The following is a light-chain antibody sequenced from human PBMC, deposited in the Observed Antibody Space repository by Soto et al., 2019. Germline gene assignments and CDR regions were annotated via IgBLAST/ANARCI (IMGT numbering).Light chain of an antibody. Sequence: ETVMTQFPATLSVSPGDRATLSCRASQYIASKLAWYQQKVGQTPRLLIFVASTRATGIPARFSGSESGTEFTLTISGLQSEDSAVYYCQQYNKWPPTFGGGPRWRS. J-gene: IGKJ4*01. CDR1: QYIASK. CDR2: VAS. V-gene: IGKV3-15*01. CDR3: QQYNKWPPT.